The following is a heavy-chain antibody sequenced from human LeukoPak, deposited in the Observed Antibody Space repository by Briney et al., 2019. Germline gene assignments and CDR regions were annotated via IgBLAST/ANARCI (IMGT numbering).Heavy chain of an antibody. CDR3: ARGSLDTAMVLFDY. V-gene: IGHV4-34*01. CDR1: GGSFSGYY. J-gene: IGHJ4*02. Sequence: SETLSLTCAVYGGSFSGYYWSWIRQPPGKGLEWIGEINHSGSTNYNPSLKSRVTISVDTSNNQFSLKLSSVTAADTAVYYCARGSLDTAMVLFDYWGQGTMVTVSS. CDR2: INHSGST. D-gene: IGHD5-18*01.